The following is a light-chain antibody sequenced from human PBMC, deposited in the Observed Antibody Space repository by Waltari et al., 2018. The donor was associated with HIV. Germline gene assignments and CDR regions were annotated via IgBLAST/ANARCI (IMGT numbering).Light chain of an antibody. J-gene: IGLJ3*02. CDR2: DVT. Sequence: QSALTQPRSVSGSPGQSVTISCTGTSSDVGAYNYVSWYQQHPGKAPKLMIYDVTRRPSGLPDRYSGSKSGNTASLTISGLQAEDEADYYCCSYAGNYTGVFGGGTKLTVL. CDR1: SSDVGAYNY. V-gene: IGLV2-11*01. CDR3: CSYAGNYTGV.